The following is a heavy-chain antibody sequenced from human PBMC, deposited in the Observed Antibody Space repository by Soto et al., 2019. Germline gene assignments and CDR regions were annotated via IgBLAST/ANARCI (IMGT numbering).Heavy chain of an antibody. CDR1: GYTFTSYG. D-gene: IGHD3-3*01. CDR3: ASGGMSGPNGDYYYMDV. V-gene: IGHV1-18*01. Sequence: QVQLVQSGAEVKKPGASVKVSCKASGYTFTSYGISWVRQAPGQGLEWMGWISAYNGNTNYAQKLQGRVTMTTDTSTSTADIELRSLRSDDTAVYYCASGGMSGPNGDYYYMDVWGKGTTVTVSS. J-gene: IGHJ6*03. CDR2: ISAYNGNT.